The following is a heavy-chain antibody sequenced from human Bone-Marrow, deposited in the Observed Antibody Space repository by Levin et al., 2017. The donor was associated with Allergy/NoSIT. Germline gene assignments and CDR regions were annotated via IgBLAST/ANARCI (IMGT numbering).Heavy chain of an antibody. D-gene: IGHD3-10*01. J-gene: IGHJ3*02. CDR1: GFTFSTYS. CDR3: ARPVVQGIIEPTDAFDI. CDR2: ISSSSGYI. V-gene: IGHV3-21*01. Sequence: PGGSLRLSCAASGFTFSTYSMNWVRQAPGKGLEWVSFISSSSGYISYADSVMGRFTISRDNAKNSLYLQMNSLRAEDTAVYYCARPVVQGIIEPTDAFDIWGQGTMVTVSS.